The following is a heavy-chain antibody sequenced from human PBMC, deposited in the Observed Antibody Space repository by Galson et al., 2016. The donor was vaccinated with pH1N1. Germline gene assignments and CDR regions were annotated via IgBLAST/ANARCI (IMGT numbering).Heavy chain of an antibody. V-gene: IGHV3-11*03. CDR1: GFSLNDFS. CDR2: IARGTSVT. CDR3: ARNDGGEYTGFDYDY. D-gene: IGHD5-12*01. Sequence: SLRLSCAVSGFSLNDFSMSWIRQAPGMGLQWIAYIARGTSVTVYADSVKGSFSISRDSAKNSLYLRMHSLRAEDTAIYFCARNDGGEYTGFDYDYWGQGALVTVSS. J-gene: IGHJ4*02.